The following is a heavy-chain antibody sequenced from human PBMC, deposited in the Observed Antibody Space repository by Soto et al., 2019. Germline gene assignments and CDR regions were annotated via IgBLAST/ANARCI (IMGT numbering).Heavy chain of an antibody. CDR2: ISSSGSTI. Sequence: QVQLVESGGGLVKPGGSLRLSCAASGFTFSDYYMSWIRQAPGKGLEWVSYISSSGSTIYYADSVKGRFTISRDNAKKSLCLQMNSLRAEDTAGYYRASTFSTVTINWYFDLWGRGTLVTVSS. V-gene: IGHV3-11*01. CDR1: GFTFSDYY. CDR3: ASTFSTVTINWYFDL. D-gene: IGHD4-17*01. J-gene: IGHJ2*01.